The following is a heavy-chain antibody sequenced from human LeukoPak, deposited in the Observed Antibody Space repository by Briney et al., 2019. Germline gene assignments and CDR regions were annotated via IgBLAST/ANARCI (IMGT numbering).Heavy chain of an antibody. CDR3: AYSSDFQQH. CDR2: INHSGST. CDR1: GGSFSDYY. D-gene: IGHD3-22*01. Sequence: SETPSLTCAVYGGSFSDYYWSSFRQPPGKGLEWIGEINHSGSTNYNPSLKSRVTISVDTSKNQFSLKLSSVTAADTAVYYCAYSSDFQQHWGQGTLVTVSS. J-gene: IGHJ1*01. V-gene: IGHV4-34*01.